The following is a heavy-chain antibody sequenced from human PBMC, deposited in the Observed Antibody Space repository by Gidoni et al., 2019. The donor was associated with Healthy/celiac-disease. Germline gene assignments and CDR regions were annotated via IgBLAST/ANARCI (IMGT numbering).Heavy chain of an antibody. D-gene: IGHD3-9*01. CDR3: ARGGYYDILTGYQHYFDY. CDR1: GYTFTSYD. J-gene: IGHJ4*02. Sequence: QVQLVQSGAEVKKPGASVTVSCKASGYTFTSYDYNWVRQAPGQGLEWMGWMNPNSGNTGYAQKFQGRVTMTRNTSISTAYMELSSLRSEDTAVYYCARGGYYDILTGYQHYFDYWGQGTLVTVSS. CDR2: MNPNSGNT. V-gene: IGHV1-8*01.